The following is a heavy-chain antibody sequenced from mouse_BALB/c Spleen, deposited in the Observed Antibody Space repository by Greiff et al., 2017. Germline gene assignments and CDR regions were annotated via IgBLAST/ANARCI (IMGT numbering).Heavy chain of an antibody. CDR1: GYTFTSYW. J-gene: IGHJ3*01. Sequence: VKLVESGAELARPGASVKLSCKASGYTFTSYWMQWVKQRPGQGLEWIGAIYPGDGHTRYTQKFKGKATLTADKSSSTAYMQLSSLASEDSAVYYCARSTTTATTWFAYWGQGTLVTVSA. CDR3: ARSTTTATTWFAY. D-gene: IGHD1-2*01. CDR2: IYPGDGHT. V-gene: IGHV1-87*01.